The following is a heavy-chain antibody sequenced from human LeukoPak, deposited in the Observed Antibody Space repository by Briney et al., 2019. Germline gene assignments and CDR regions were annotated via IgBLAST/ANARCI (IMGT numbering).Heavy chain of an antibody. CDR2: IYYSGST. Sequence: SETLSLTCTVSGGSISSYYWSWIRQPPGKGLEWIGYIYYSGSTNYNPSLKSRVTISINTSKNQFSLNRTSVTAADTAVYYCARDFYYDSSGYHDYWGQGTLVTVSS. D-gene: IGHD3-22*01. V-gene: IGHV4-59*12. CDR1: GGSISSYY. CDR3: ARDFYYDSSGYHDY. J-gene: IGHJ4*02.